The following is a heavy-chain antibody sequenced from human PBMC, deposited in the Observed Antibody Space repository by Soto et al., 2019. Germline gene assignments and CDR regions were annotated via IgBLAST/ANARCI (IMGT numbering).Heavy chain of an antibody. J-gene: IGHJ5*02. V-gene: IGHV4-4*07. Sequence: SETLSLTCTVSGAPLNSYHWSWIRQPAGKGLEWIGHIHSSGSTNYNPSLKSRVTMSVDTSKNQFSLRLMSLTAADTAVYYCARDQGVAAAGITWFDPWGQGSLVTVSS. D-gene: IGHD6-13*01. CDR3: ARDQGVAAAGITWFDP. CDR2: IHSSGST. CDR1: GAPLNSYH.